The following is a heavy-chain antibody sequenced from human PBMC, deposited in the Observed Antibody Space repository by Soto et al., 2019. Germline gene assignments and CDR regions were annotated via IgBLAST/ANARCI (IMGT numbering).Heavy chain of an antibody. CDR1: GYSFTSYW. J-gene: IGHJ6*03. D-gene: IGHD4-4*01. Sequence: GESLKISCKGSGYSFTSYWIGWLRQMPGKGLEWMGIIYPGDSDTRYSPSFQGQVTISADKSISTAYLQWSSLKASDTAMYYCAIQKTVTTGVYYYCMDVWGKGSTVTVSS. CDR3: AIQKTVTTGVYYYCMDV. V-gene: IGHV5-51*01. CDR2: IYPGDSDT.